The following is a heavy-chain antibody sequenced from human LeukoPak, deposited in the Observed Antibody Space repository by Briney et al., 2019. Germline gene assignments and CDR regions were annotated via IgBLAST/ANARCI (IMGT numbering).Heavy chain of an antibody. J-gene: IGHJ4*02. CDR3: ARDPHGIDY. Sequence: GGSLRLSCAASGFTFSSYAMHWVRQAPGKGLEWVTIISFDGSNKYYADSVKGRFTISRDNSKNTLYLQMKSLRAEDTAVYYCARDPHGIDYWGQGTLVTVSS. CDR1: GFTFSSYA. CDR2: ISFDGSNK. D-gene: IGHD1-1*01. V-gene: IGHV3-30*04.